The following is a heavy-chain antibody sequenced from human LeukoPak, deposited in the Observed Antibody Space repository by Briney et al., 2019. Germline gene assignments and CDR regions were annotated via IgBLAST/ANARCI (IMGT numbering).Heavy chain of an antibody. V-gene: IGHV3-30*02. CDR1: GFIFSSYD. CDR3: AKTYSSGWYPNYYFDY. Sequence: PGGSLRLSCAASGFIFSSYDMHWVRQAPGKGLEWVAFIRNDGSNKYYADSVKGRFTISRDNSKNTLYLQMNSLRAEDTAVYYCAKTYSSGWYPNYYFDYWGQGTLVTVSS. CDR2: IRNDGSNK. D-gene: IGHD6-19*01. J-gene: IGHJ4*02.